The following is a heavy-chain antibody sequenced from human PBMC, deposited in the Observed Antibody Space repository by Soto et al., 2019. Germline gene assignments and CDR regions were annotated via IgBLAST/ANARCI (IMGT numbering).Heavy chain of an antibody. Sequence: SETLSLTCAVYGGSFSGYYWTWIRQTPEKGLEWIGEIYHSGSTTYNPSLKSRVTISVDRSKNQFSLNLNSVTAADTAIYYCARRVESRSFLLDPWGQGTKVTVYS. J-gene: IGHJ5*02. CDR2: IYHSGST. D-gene: IGHD3-10*01. CDR1: GGSFSGYY. V-gene: IGHV4-34*01. CDR3: ARRVESRSFLLDP.